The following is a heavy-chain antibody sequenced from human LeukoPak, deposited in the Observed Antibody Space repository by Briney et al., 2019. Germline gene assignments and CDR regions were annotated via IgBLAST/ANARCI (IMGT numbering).Heavy chain of an antibody. CDR2: VNPKSGGT. J-gene: IGHJ4*02. D-gene: IGHD3-10*01. V-gene: IGHV1-2*02. CDR3: ARGRTLVRGIIIRGDY. Sequence: ASVKVSCKAPGYTFIDYYMHWVRQAPGQGLEWMGWVNPKSGGTNYAQKFQGRVTMTWDTSINTAYMELSRLRSDDTAVYYCARGRTLVRGIIIRGDYWGQGTLVTVSS. CDR1: GYTFIDYY.